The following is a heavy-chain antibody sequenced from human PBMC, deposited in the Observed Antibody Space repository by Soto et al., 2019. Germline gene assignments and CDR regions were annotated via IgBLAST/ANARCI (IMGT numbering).Heavy chain of an antibody. CDR1: GFTLSSPV. CDR2: FWIDGTTK. V-gene: IGHV3-33*06. J-gene: IGHJ4*01. CDR3: AKGKRPPLPSSACERVDY. D-gene: IGHD6-19*01. Sequence: QVQLVESGGGVVQPGKSLRLSCAASGFTLSSPVMHWVRQAPGKGLEWVAVFWIDGTTKYYADSVKGRFTISRDNSKNTLNLELNSPRPEVTGLLFGAKGKRPPLPSSACERVDYSGHGTLVSVSS.